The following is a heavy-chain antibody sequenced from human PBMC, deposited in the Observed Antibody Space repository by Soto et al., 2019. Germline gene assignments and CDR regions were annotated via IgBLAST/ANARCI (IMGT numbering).Heavy chain of an antibody. CDR1: GFTFSDHY. Sequence: PGGSLRLSCVASGFTFSDHYMDWVRQAPGKGLEWVGRSRNKADSYTTAYAASVQGRFTISRDDSKNSLYLQMNSLKTEDTAVYFCARGGKGTPFDYWGQGTLVTVSS. J-gene: IGHJ4*02. V-gene: IGHV3-72*01. CDR2: SRNKADSYTT. D-gene: IGHD1-1*01. CDR3: ARGGKGTPFDY.